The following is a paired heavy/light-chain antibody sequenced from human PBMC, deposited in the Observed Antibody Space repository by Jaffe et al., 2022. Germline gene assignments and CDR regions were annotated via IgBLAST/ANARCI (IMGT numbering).Light chain of an antibody. Sequence: QSVLTQPPSVSGAPGQTVTISCSGSKSNIGKNAVNWYHQVSGRAPKVLLFHDDLLPSGVSDRFSGSRSGTSASLAIRGLQSEDEADYYCSSWDDSLKAYVFGTGTKVTVL. CDR1: KSNIGKNA. V-gene: IGLV1-36*01. CDR3: SSWDDSLKAYV. J-gene: IGLJ1*01. CDR2: HDD.
Heavy chain of an antibody. V-gene: IGHV1-69*12. Sequence: QVQLVQSAAAVKKPGSSVKVSCKASGGTFSTFGFMWVRQAPGQGLEWMGGVSPLFATSSYARKFQDRITITADESTTTVFLELRFLTSEDTAVYYCARDFHNITASWGSFFDPWGQGSLVTVS. CDR1: GGTFSTFG. CDR3: ARDFHNITASWGSFFDP. J-gene: IGHJ5*02. CDR2: VSPLFATS. D-gene: IGHD3-10*01.